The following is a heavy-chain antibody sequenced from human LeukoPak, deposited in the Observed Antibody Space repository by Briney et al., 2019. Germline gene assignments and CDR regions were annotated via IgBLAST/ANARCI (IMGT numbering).Heavy chain of an antibody. D-gene: IGHD1-26*01. V-gene: IGHV1-8*03. CDR2: MNPKSGDT. J-gene: IGHJ3*02. Sequence: ASVKVSCKASGYSFTNYDINWVRQATGQGLEWMGWMNPKSGDTGYSQKFQGRVFITRDTSINTAYMELSSLGSDDTAVYYCAADRYSGSYPTSAFDIWGQGTMVTVSS. CDR3: AADRYSGSYPTSAFDI. CDR1: GYSFTNYD.